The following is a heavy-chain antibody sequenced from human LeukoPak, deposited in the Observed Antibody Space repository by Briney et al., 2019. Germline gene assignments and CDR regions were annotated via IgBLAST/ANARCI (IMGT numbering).Heavy chain of an antibody. V-gene: IGHV4-34*01. J-gene: IGHJ6*03. Sequence: SETLSLTGAVYVGSFSCYYWSWISQPAGKGLEWIGEINHSGSTNYNPSLKSRVTISVDTSKNQFSLKRSSVTAADTAVYYCARAPYYDSLSDCLYYYYHMAFWGKGTLVTVSS. CDR3: ARAPYYDSLSDCLYYYYHMAF. CDR2: INHSGST. D-gene: IGHD3-3*01. CDR1: VGSFSCYY.